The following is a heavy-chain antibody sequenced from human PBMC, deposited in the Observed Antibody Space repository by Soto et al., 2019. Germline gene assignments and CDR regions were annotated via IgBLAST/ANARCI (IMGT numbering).Heavy chain of an antibody. CDR1: DGSISSGDHY. D-gene: IGHD2-2*02. V-gene: IGHV4-30-4*01. CDR3: VSSSIPLHAFDI. J-gene: IGHJ3*02. Sequence: SETLYLTCTVSDGSISSGDHYWSWIRQPPGKGLEWLGYIYYSGGTYYNPFLKSRVTISVDTSKSQFSLKLSSVTAAVTAVYYCVSSSIPLHAFDIWGMGTMVTVSS. CDR2: IYYSGGT.